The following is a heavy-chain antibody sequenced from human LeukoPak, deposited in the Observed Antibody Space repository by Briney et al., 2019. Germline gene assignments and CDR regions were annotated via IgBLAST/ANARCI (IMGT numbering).Heavy chain of an antibody. Sequence: SETLSLTCAVSGGSISSYYWSWIRQPPGKGLEWIGFIYYSGSTNYNPSLKSRVTISVDTSKNQFSLKLSSVTAADTAVYYCAANWGYSDFWGQGTLVTVSS. J-gene: IGHJ4*02. CDR3: AANWGYSDF. V-gene: IGHV4-59*01. CDR2: IYYSGST. CDR1: GGSISSYY. D-gene: IGHD7-27*01.